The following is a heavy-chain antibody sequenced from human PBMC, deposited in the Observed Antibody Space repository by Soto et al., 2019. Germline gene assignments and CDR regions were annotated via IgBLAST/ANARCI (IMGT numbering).Heavy chain of an antibody. CDR3: ARVIVVVPAARISPYNQLDV. J-gene: IGHJ6*02. D-gene: IGHD2-2*01. CDR2: IIPIFGTA. V-gene: IGHV1-69*13. CDR1: GGAFNTFG. Sequence: SVKVSCKASGGAFNTFGFSWVRQAPGQGLEWMGGIIPIFGTANYAQKFQGRVTITADEYTSTAYMELSSLRSEDTAVYYCARVIVVVPAARISPYNQLDVWGQGTTVPV.